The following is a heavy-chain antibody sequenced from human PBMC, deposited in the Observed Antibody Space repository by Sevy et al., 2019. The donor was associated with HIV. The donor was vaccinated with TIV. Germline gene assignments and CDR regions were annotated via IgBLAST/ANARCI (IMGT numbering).Heavy chain of an antibody. CDR3: ARGARYSGNWFGP. J-gene: IGHJ5*02. Sequence: ASVKVSCKTSEDTFNDYYIRWVRQAPGQGLEWMGWINPNSGGTNYAQKFQGRVTMTRDTSISTAYMELSRLKSDDTAMYYCARGARYSGNWFGPWGQGTLVTVSS. D-gene: IGHD5-12*01. V-gene: IGHV1-2*02. CDR1: EDTFNDYY. CDR2: INPNSGGT.